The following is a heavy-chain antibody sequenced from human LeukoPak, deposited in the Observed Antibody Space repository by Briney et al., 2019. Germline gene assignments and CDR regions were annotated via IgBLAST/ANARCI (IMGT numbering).Heavy chain of an antibody. D-gene: IGHD3-22*01. CDR3: ARVQYYYDSSGPERDWYFDL. Sequence: SSETLSLTCAVYGGSFSGYYWSWIRQPPGKGLEWIGEINHSGSTNYNPSLKSRVTISVDTSKNQFSLKLSSVTAADTAVYYCARVQYYYDSSGPERDWYFDLWGRGTLVTVSS. CDR2: INHSGST. J-gene: IGHJ2*01. CDR1: GGSFSGYY. V-gene: IGHV4-34*01.